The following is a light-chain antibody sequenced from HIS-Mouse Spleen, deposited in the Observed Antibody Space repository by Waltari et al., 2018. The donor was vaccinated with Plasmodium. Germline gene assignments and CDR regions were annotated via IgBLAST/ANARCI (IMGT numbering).Light chain of an antibody. CDR1: QDISNY. Sequence: IQTPQSPSSLSASVRDRVTITCQASQDISNYLNWYQQKPGKAPKLLIYDASNLETGVPSRFSGSGSGTDFTFTISSLQPEDIATYYCQQYDNLPPLFTFGPGTKVDIK. CDR2: DAS. CDR3: QQYDNLPPLFT. V-gene: IGKV1-33*01. J-gene: IGKJ3*01.